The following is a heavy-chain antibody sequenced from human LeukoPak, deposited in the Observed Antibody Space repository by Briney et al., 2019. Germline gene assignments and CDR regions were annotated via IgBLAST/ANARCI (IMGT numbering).Heavy chain of an antibody. J-gene: IGHJ5*02. D-gene: IGHD3-10*01. CDR2: LYWNDDK. Sequence: SGPTLVGPTQTLTLTCSFSGFSLNTGGVGVAWIRQPPGKALEWLALLYWNDDKRYSPSLESRLTVSKDTSKDQVVLTMTNVDPTDTATYYCTKTFYFGSRSYYNVRFDPWGQGTLVTV. CDR1: GFSLNTGGVG. CDR3: TKTFYFGSRSYYNVRFDP. V-gene: IGHV2-5*01.